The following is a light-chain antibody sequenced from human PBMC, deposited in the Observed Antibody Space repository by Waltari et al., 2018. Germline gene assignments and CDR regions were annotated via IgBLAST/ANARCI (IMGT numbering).Light chain of an antibody. V-gene: IGKV4-1*01. CDR2: WAS. Sequence: DIVMTQSPDSLAVSLGERATINCKSSQSVLYSSNNKNYLAWYQQKPGQPPKLLIYWASTRESGVPDRFSGSESGTDFTLSIRSLQAEDVAVYYCQQYYSTPPTFGQGTKVEIK. CDR1: QSVLYSSNNKNY. CDR3: QQYYSTPPT. J-gene: IGKJ1*01.